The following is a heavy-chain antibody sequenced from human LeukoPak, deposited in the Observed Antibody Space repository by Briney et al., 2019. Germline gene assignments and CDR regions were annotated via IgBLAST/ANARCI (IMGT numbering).Heavy chain of an antibody. Sequence: PSATLSLTCTVSGGSISNYYWSWLRQPPGKGLEWIGYISYTGSTNFNPSLKSRVTISIDTSKSQFSLNLISVTAADTAVYYCARDKAWGSHWFDPWGQGTLVTVSS. J-gene: IGHJ5*02. V-gene: IGHV4-59*12. CDR1: GGSISNYY. CDR3: ARDKAWGSHWFDP. CDR2: ISYTGST. D-gene: IGHD3-16*01.